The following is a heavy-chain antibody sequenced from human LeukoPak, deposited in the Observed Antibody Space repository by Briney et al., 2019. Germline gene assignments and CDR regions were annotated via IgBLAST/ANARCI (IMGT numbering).Heavy chain of an antibody. CDR2: IIPILGIA. Sequence: SVKVSCKASGGTFSNYTISWVRQAPGQGPEWMGRIIPILGIANYAQKFQGRVTITADKSTSTAYMELSSLRSEDTAVYYCARGFRDYDSSGYYPSPSRFWYFDLWGRGTLVTVSS. CDR1: GGTFSNYT. CDR3: ARGFRDYDSSGYYPSPSRFWYFDL. D-gene: IGHD3-22*01. V-gene: IGHV1-69*02. J-gene: IGHJ2*01.